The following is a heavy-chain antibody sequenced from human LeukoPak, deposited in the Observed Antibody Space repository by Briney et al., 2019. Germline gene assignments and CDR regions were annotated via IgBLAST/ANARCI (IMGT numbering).Heavy chain of an antibody. J-gene: IGHJ6*02. Sequence: SETLSLTCTVSGGSIGSYYWGWIRQPPGMGLQWIGYIYYSGSPNYDPSLKSRVTISEDTSKDQFSLKLRSVTAADTAVYYCARLMYYSDSGSYGMDVWGQGTTVTVSS. CDR3: ARLMYYSDSGSYGMDV. V-gene: IGHV4-59*08. CDR2: IYYSGSP. D-gene: IGHD3-10*01. CDR1: GGSIGSYY.